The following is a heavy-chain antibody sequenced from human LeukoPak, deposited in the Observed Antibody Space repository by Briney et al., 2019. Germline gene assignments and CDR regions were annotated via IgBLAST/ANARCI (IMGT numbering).Heavy chain of an antibody. CDR3: ARVRYDFWSPLGY. D-gene: IGHD3-3*01. CDR2: INPSGGST. V-gene: IGHV1-46*01. Sequence: ASVKVPCKASGYTFTSYYMHWVRQAPGQGLEWMGIINPSGGSTSYAQKFQGRVTMTRDMSTSTVYMELSSLRSEDTAVYYCARVRYDFWSPLGYWGQGTLVTVSS. CDR1: GYTFTSYY. J-gene: IGHJ4*02.